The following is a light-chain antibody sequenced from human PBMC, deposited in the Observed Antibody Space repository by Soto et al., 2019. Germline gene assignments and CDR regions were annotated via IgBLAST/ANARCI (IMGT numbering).Light chain of an antibody. Sequence: DIQMTQSPSSVSASVGDRVTITCRANQDVSRWLTWYQQKPGEAPKVLIYATSNLQSGVPSRFSGSGSGTDFTLTISSLQPEDFATYYCQQANSFPITFGQGTRLEI. CDR3: QQANSFPIT. CDR2: ATS. CDR1: QDVSRW. J-gene: IGKJ5*01. V-gene: IGKV1D-12*01.